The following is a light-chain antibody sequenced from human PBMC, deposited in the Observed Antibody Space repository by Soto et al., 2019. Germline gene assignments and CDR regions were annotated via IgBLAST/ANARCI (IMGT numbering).Light chain of an antibody. J-gene: IGLJ1*01. Sequence: QSVLTQPRSVSGSPGQSVTISCSGTSSDVGGYEYVSWYQQHPGKAPTLLIYSNNQRPSGVPDRFSGSKSGTSASLAISGLQSEDEADYYCAAWDDSLNGAYVFGTGTKLTVL. CDR2: SNN. V-gene: IGLV2-11*01. CDR3: AAWDDSLNGAYV. CDR1: SSDVGGYEY.